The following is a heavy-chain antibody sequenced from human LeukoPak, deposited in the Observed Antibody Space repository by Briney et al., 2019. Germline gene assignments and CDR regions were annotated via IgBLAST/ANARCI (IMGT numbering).Heavy chain of an antibody. J-gene: IGHJ4*02. CDR2: IYHSGST. V-gene: IGHV4-4*02. Sequence: PSETLSLTCAVSGGSISSSNWWSWVRQPPGKGLEWIGEIYHSGSTNYNPSLKSRVTISVDKSKNQFSLKLSSVTAADTAVYYCARGRGYASGYYFDYWGQGTLVTVSS. CDR1: GGSISSSNW. CDR3: ARGRGYASGYYFDY. D-gene: IGHD5-12*01.